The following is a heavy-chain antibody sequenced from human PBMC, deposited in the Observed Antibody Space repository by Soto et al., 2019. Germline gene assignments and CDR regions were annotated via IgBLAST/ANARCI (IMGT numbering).Heavy chain of an antibody. Sequence: PSETLSLTCTVSGGSISSSSYYWGWIRQPPGKGLEWIGSIYYSGSTYYNPSLTSRVTISVDMSKNRLSLTLTSVTAADTAVYYCARSFYPWGQGTLVTVSS. CDR1: GGSISSSSYY. CDR2: IYYSGST. CDR3: ARSFYP. V-gene: IGHV4-39*07. J-gene: IGHJ5*02.